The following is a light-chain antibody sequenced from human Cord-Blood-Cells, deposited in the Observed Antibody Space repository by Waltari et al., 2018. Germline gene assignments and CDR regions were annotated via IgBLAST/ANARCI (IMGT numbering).Light chain of an antibody. Sequence: QSVLTQPPSASGTPGQRVTISCSGSSSNIGSNYVYWYQHLPGTAPKLLIYRNNQRPSGVPDRFSGSKSGTSASLAISGLRSEDEADYYCAACDDSLSGPHYVFGTGTKVTVL. J-gene: IGLJ1*01. V-gene: IGLV1-47*01. CDR2: RNN. CDR1: SSNIGSNY. CDR3: AACDDSLSGPHYV.